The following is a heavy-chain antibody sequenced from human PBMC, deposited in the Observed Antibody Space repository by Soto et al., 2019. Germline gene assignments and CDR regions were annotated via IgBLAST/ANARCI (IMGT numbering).Heavy chain of an antibody. J-gene: IGHJ3*02. CDR2: IYWDDDK. D-gene: IGHD6-19*01. V-gene: IGHV2-5*02. CDR3: AHPQPTPYSSGWYTAFDI. Sequence: SGPTLVNPTQTLTLTCTFSGFSLSTSGVGVGWIRQPPGKALEWLALIYWDDDKRYSPSLKSRLTITKDTSKNQVVLTMTNMDPVDTATYYCAHPQPTPYSSGWYTAFDIWGQGTMVTVSS. CDR1: GFSLSTSGVG.